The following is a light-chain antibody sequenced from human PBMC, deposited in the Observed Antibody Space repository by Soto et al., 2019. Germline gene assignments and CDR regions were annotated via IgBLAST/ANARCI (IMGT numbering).Light chain of an antibody. Sequence: EIVLTQSPGTLSLSPGERATLSCRASQSVGSTFLAWYQQKPGQAPRLLIYGVSTRATGIPDRFSGSWSGTDFTLSISWLEPEDFAVYYCGQFVSSPPRTFGQGTKVEIK. J-gene: IGKJ1*01. CDR3: GQFVSSPPRT. CDR1: QSVGSTF. CDR2: GVS. V-gene: IGKV3-20*01.